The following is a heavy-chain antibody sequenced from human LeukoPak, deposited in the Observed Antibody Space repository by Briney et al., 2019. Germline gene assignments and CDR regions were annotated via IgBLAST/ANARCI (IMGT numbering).Heavy chain of an antibody. D-gene: IGHD6-13*01. V-gene: IGHV6-1*01. CDR3: TRSFRSSFDY. CDR1: GDSVSSNSAA. Sequence: SQTLSLTCAISGDSVSSNSAAWNWIRQSPSRGLEWLGRAYYSSKWYNDYAVSVTSRIIISPDTSKNQFSLQLNSVTPEDTAVYYCTRSFRSSFDYWGQGTLVTVSS. CDR2: AYYSSKWYN. J-gene: IGHJ4*02.